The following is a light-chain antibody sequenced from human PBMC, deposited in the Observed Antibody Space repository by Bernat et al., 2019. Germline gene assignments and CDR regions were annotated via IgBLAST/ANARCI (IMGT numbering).Light chain of an antibody. V-gene: IGLV2-14*03. CDR2: DVS. CDR1: SSDVGGYNS. Sequence: QSALTQPATVSGSPGQSITISCAGTSSDVGGYNSVSWYQQHPGRAPKLMIHDVSNRPSGVSSRFSGSKSGNTASLTISGLQAEDEADYFCRSCTSSSTLYVFGTGTKVTVL. CDR3: RSCTSSSTLYV. J-gene: IGLJ1*01.